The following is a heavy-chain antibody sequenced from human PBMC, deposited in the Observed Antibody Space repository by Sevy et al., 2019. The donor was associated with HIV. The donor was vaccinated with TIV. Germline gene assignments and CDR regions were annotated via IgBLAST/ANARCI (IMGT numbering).Heavy chain of an antibody. D-gene: IGHD6-19*01. V-gene: IGHV6-1*01. Sequence: SQTLSLTCAISGDSVSSNSAAWNWIRQSPSRGLEWLGRTYYRSKWYNDYAVSVKSRITINPDTSKNQFSLQLNSVTPEDTAVYYCARDLAVARNYYYYGMDVWGQGTTVTVSS. CDR2: TYYRSKWYN. J-gene: IGHJ6*02. CDR1: GDSVSSNSAA. CDR3: ARDLAVARNYYYYGMDV.